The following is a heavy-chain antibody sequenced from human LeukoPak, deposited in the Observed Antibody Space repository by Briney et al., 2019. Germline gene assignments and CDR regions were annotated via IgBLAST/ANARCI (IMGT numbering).Heavy chain of an antibody. D-gene: IGHD3-9*01. CDR1: GYTFTGYY. Sequence: ASVKVSCTASGYTFTGYYMNWVRQAPGQGLEWMGWINPNSGGTNYAQKFQGRVTMTRDTSTSTAYMELSRLRSDDTAVYYCAREMTYYDILTGGGWFDPWGQGTLVTVSS. CDR3: AREMTYYDILTGGGWFDP. V-gene: IGHV1-2*02. CDR2: INPNSGGT. J-gene: IGHJ5*02.